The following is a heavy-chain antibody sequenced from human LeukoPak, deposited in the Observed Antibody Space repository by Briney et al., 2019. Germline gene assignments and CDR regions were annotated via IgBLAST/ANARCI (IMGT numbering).Heavy chain of an antibody. V-gene: IGHV4-39*01. CDR2: IYYSGST. CDR1: GGSISSDSYY. CDR3: ARHRHLVRVYYYMDV. Sequence: PSETLSLTCTVSGGSISSDSYYWGWIRQPPGKGLEWIGTIYYSGSTYYNPSLKSRVAISVDTSKNQFSLKLSSMTAADTAVYYCARHRHLVRVYYYMDVWGKGTTVTISS. D-gene: IGHD3-10*01. J-gene: IGHJ6*03.